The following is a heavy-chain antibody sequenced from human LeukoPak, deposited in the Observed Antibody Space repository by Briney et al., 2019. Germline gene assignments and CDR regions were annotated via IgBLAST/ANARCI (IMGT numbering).Heavy chain of an antibody. J-gene: IGHJ4*02. CDR2: INHSGST. Sequence: SETLSLTCAVYGGSFSGYYWSWIRQPPGKGLEWIGEINHSGSTNYNPSLKSRVTISVDTSKNQFSLKPSSVTAADTAVYYCARARNYITIFGVVIADYYFDYWGQGTLVTVSS. CDR1: GGSFSGYY. CDR3: ARARNYITIFGVVIADYYFDY. V-gene: IGHV4-34*01. D-gene: IGHD3-3*01.